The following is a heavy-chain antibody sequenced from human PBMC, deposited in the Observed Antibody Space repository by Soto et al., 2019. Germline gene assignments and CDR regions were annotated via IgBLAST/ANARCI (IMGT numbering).Heavy chain of an antibody. V-gene: IGHV3-23*01. CDR1: GFTFSSSA. CDR3: AKGVGDYYYYMDV. J-gene: IGHJ6*03. CDR2: ISGSGGNT. Sequence: GGSLRLSCAASGFTFSSSAMSWVRQAPGKGLEWVSAISGSGGNTYYADSVKGRFTISRDNSKNTLYLQMNSLRAEDTAVYYCAKGVGDYYYYMDVWGKGTTVTVSS.